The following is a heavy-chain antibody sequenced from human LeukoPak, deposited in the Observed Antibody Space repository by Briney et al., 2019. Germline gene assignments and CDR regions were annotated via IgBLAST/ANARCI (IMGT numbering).Heavy chain of an antibody. CDR2: IKSDSGIT. J-gene: IGHJ4*02. CDR3: ARNFDMKGFDY. V-gene: IGHV1-2*02. CDR1: GYTLTDYH. D-gene: IGHD3-9*01. Sequence: ASVKDSFKASGYTLTDYHMHWVRPAPGQGLEGMGWIKSDSGITKYAQKFQGRVTMTRDTSITTVHMDPTRLTSDDTAVYYCARNFDMKGFDYWGQGTLVTVSS.